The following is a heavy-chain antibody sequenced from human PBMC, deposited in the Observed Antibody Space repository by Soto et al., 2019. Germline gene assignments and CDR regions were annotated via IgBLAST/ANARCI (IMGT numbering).Heavy chain of an antibody. Sequence: QAQVVQSGAEVRKPGSSVKLSCKASEGTFNSYAIAWVRQAPGQGLEWMGGIIPYYNTLNYAQKFQDRVTITADDSTNTVYMALSSLRSDDTAGYFCASGASRWYPYFFDSWAQGTRVTVSS. CDR1: EGTFNSYA. CDR3: ASGASRWYPYFFDS. D-gene: IGHD6-13*01. V-gene: IGHV1-69*01. CDR2: IIPYYNTL. J-gene: IGHJ4*02.